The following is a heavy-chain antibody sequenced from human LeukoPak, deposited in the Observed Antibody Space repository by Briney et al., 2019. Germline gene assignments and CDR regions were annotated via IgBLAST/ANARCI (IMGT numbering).Heavy chain of an antibody. D-gene: IGHD2-15*01. J-gene: IGHJ5*02. CDR1: GYTFTSYY. CDR3: ARDPYCSGGSCYPYNWFDP. Sequence: GASVKVSCKASGYTFTSYYMHWVRQAPGQGLEWMGIINPSGGSTSYAQKFQGRVTITADESTSTAYMELSSLRSEDTAVYYCARDPYCSGGSCYPYNWFDPWGQGTLVTVSS. V-gene: IGHV1-46*01. CDR2: INPSGGST.